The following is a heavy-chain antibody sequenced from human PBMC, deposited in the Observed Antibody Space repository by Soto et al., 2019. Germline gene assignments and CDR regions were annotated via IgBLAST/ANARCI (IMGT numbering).Heavy chain of an antibody. V-gene: IGHV3-49*03. CDR3: TRAPGSTMIVVVITPLFDY. CDR1: GFTFGDYA. D-gene: IGHD3-22*01. J-gene: IGHJ4*02. CDR2: IRSKAYGGTT. Sequence: GGSLRLSCTASGFTFGDYAMSWFRQAPGKGLEWVGFIRSKAYGGTTEYAASVKGRFTISRDDSKSIAYLQMNSLKTEDTAVYYCTRAPGSTMIVVVITPLFDYWGQGTLVTVSS.